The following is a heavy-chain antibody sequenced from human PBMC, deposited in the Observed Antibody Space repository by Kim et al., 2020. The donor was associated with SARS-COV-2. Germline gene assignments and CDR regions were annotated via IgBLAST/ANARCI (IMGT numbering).Heavy chain of an antibody. CDR1: GFTFSSYS. D-gene: IGHD2-2*01. Sequence: GGSLRLSCAASGFTFSSYSMNWVRQAPGKGLEWVSSISSSSSYIYYADSVKGRFTISRDNAKNSLYLQMNSLRAEDTAVYYCASPVWVVPAAIDIGYYYGMDVWGQGTTVTVSS. CDR3: ASPVWVVPAAIDIGYYYGMDV. CDR2: ISSSSSYI. V-gene: IGHV3-21*01. J-gene: IGHJ6*02.